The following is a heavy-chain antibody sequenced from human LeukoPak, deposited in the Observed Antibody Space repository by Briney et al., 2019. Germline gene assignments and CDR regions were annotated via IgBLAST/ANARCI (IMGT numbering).Heavy chain of an antibody. J-gene: IGHJ4*02. CDR1: GFTFSSYS. CDR3: ASLRSSLPYFDY. Sequence: GGSLRLYCPASGFTFSSYSMNWVRQAPGKGLEWVSSISSSSSYIYYADSVKGRFTISRDNAKNSLYLQMNSLRAEDTAVYYCASLRSSLPYFDYCGQGTLVTVSS. D-gene: IGHD6-13*01. CDR2: ISSSSSYI. V-gene: IGHV3-21*01.